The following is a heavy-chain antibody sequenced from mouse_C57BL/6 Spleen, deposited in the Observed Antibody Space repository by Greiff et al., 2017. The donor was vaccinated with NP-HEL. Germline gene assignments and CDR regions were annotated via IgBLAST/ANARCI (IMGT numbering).Heavy chain of an antibody. Sequence: QVQLQQPGAELVMPGASVKLSCKASGYTFTSYWMHWVKQRPGQGLEWIGEIDPSDSYTNYNQKFKGKSTLTVDKSSSTAYMQLSRRTAEDSAVYYCRRRGCSGPYAMDYWGQGTSVTVSS. V-gene: IGHV1-69*01. D-gene: IGHD3-2*02. CDR2: IDPSDSYT. CDR1: GYTFTSYW. CDR3: RRRGCSGPYAMDY. J-gene: IGHJ4*01.